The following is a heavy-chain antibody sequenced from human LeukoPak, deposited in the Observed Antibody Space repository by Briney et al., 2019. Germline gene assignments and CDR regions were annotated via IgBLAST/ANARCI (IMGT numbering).Heavy chain of an antibody. CDR2: ISGSGGST. V-gene: IGHV3-23*01. CDR3: AKLLQEYRRYYYDSSGYYYFDY. CDR1: GFTFSSYG. Sequence: GGTLRPSCAASGFTFSSYGMSWVRQAPGKGLEWVSAISGSGGSTYYADSVKGRFTISRDNSKNTLYLQMNSLRAEDTAVYYCAKLLQEYRRYYYDSSGYYYFDYWGQGTLVTVSS. J-gene: IGHJ4*02. D-gene: IGHD3-22*01.